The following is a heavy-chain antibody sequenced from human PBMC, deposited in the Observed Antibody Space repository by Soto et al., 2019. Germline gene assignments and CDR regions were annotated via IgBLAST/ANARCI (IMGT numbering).Heavy chain of an antibody. CDR2: ITPASGDT. J-gene: IGHJ4*02. V-gene: IGHV1-2*02. CDR3: ARGYCSDVGSSHYFDY. Sequence: QVQLVQSGAEVKKPGASVKVCCKASGYTFTGNYIHWLRQAPGQGLEWMAWITPASGDTRYAQKFQGRVTVSWDTSISTAYMELSSLRTDDTAIYYCARGYCSDVGSSHYFDYWGQGTLVTVSS. CDR1: GYTFTGNY. D-gene: IGHD2-15*01.